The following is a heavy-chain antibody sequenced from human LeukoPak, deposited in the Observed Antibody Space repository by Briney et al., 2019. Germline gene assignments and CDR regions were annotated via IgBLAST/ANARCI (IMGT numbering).Heavy chain of an antibody. CDR2: MNPNSGNT. Sequence: GASVKVSCKASGYTFTSYGINWVRQATGQGLEWMGWMNPNSGNTGYAQKFQGRVTITRNTSISTAYMELSSLRSEDTAVYYCARAAVYDFWSGYHYYYYMDVWGKGTTVTVSS. CDR1: GYTFTSYG. D-gene: IGHD3-3*01. V-gene: IGHV1-8*03. J-gene: IGHJ6*03. CDR3: ARAAVYDFWSGYHYYYYMDV.